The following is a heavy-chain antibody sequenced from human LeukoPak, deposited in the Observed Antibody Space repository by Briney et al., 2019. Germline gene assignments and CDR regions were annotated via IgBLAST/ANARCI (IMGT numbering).Heavy chain of an antibody. CDR2: ISGDGGST. J-gene: IGHJ6*03. D-gene: IGHD6-19*01. CDR3: AKNLGGWSGDYYYMDV. Sequence: GGSLRLSCAASGFTFDDYAMHWVRQAPGKGLEWVSLISGDGGSTYYAGSVKGRFTISRDNSKNSLYLQMNSLRTEDTALYYCAKNLGGWSGDYYYMDVWGKGTTVTVSS. CDR1: GFTFDDYA. V-gene: IGHV3-43*02.